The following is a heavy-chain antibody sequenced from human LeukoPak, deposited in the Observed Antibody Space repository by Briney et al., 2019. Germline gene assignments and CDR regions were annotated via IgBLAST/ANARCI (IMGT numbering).Heavy chain of an antibody. CDR3: ARDSSRGHPYYYYYMDV. CDR1: GFSFSKYS. Sequence: GGSLRLSCVASGFSFSKYSMNWVRQAPGKGLEWVSSMSISTSTFIYYADSVKGRFTISRDNAKNTLYLQMNSLRAEDTAVYYCARDSSRGHPYYYYYMDVWGKGTTVTISS. J-gene: IGHJ6*03. CDR2: MSISTSTFI. V-gene: IGHV3-21*01. D-gene: IGHD6-13*01.